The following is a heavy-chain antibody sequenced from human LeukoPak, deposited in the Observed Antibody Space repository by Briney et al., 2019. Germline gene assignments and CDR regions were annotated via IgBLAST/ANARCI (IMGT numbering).Heavy chain of an antibody. V-gene: IGHV4-34*01. CDR3: ARGTHCSGGSCYSVYGMDV. CDR1: GGSFSGYY. CDR2: INHSGST. D-gene: IGHD2-15*01. Sequence: SETLSLTCAVSGGSFSGYYWSWIRQPPGKGLEWIGEINHSGSTNYNPSLKSRVTISVDTSKNQFSLKLSSVTAADTAVYYCARGTHCSGGSCYSVYGMDVWGQGTTVTVSS. J-gene: IGHJ6*02.